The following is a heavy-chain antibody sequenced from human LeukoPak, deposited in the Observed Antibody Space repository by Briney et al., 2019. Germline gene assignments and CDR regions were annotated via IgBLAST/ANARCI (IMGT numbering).Heavy chain of an antibody. Sequence: GGSLRLSCVASGFTFSNYSMNWVRQAPGKGLEWVSSISSSSTYIYYADSVKGRFTVSRDNAKNSLYLQMNSLRAEDTAVYYCATLTVASPFDYWGQGALVTVSS. CDR1: GFTFSNYS. CDR2: ISSSSTYI. J-gene: IGHJ4*02. D-gene: IGHD5-12*01. CDR3: ATLTVASPFDY. V-gene: IGHV3-21*01.